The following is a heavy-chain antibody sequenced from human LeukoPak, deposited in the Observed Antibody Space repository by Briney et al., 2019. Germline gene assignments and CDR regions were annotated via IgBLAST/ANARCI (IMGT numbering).Heavy chain of an antibody. Sequence: GGSLRLSCAASGFTLSSYEMNWVRQAPGKGLEWISYISDSGGTTYYADSVKGRFSISRDNAKNSLYLQMNSLRAEDTAVYYCARIGYSNWGNALDIWGQGTMVTASS. CDR3: ARIGYSNWGNALDI. CDR1: GFTLSSYE. J-gene: IGHJ3*02. D-gene: IGHD6-13*01. V-gene: IGHV3-48*03. CDR2: ISDSGGTT.